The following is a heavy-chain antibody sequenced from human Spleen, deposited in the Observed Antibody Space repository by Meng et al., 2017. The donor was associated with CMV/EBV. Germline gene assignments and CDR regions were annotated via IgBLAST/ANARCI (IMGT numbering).Heavy chain of an antibody. D-gene: IGHD2-2*01. V-gene: IGHV1-69*13. Sequence: SVKVSCKTSGDIFTNYSISWVRQAPGQGLEWMGGIIPLFGTANYAQSFQGRVTITADESTSTAYMELSSLRSEDTAVYYCATVRLWFGSTSRDYFDYWGQGTLVTVSS. CDR2: IIPLFGTA. J-gene: IGHJ4*02. CDR3: ATVRLWFGSTSRDYFDY. CDR1: GDIFTNYS.